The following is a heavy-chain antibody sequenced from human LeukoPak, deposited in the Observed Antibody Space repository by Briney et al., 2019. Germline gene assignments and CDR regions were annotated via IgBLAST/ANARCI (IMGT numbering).Heavy chain of an antibody. CDR2: INPNSGGT. D-gene: IGHD6-13*01. V-gene: IGHV1-2*02. Sequence: GASVKVSCKASGYTFTGYYMHWVRQAPGQGLEWMGWINPNSGGTNYAQKFQGRVTMTRDTSISTAYMELSRLRSDDTAVYYCARESPGIAAAGTGDWFDPWGQGTLVTVSS. CDR1: GYTFTGYY. J-gene: IGHJ5*02. CDR3: ARESPGIAAAGTGDWFDP.